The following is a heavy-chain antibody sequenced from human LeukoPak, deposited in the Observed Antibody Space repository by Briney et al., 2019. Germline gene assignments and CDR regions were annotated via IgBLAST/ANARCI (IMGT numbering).Heavy chain of an antibody. CDR1: GFTVSSNY. V-gene: IGHV3-66*02. J-gene: IGHJ3*02. CDR3: ARDKIVGATTPRDAFDI. Sequence: GGSLRLSCAASGFTVSSNYMSWVRQAPGKGLEWVPVIYSGGSTYYADSVKGRFTISRDNSKNTLYLQMNSLRAEDTAVYYCARDKIVGATTPRDAFDIWGQGTMVTVSS. D-gene: IGHD1-26*01. CDR2: IYSGGST.